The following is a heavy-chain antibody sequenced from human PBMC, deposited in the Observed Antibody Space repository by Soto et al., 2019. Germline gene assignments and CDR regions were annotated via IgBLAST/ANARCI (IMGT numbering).Heavy chain of an antibody. CDR2: VSGSGGGT. V-gene: IGHV3-23*01. Sequence: GGSLRLSCATSGFTFTTHAMSWVRQAPGKGLEWVSAVSGSGGGTYYADSVRGRFTVSRDISRNTLYLQMNSLRADDTATYYCAKGALLYATSCIDDWGQGTLVTVYS. D-gene: IGHD2-8*01. CDR3: AKGALLYATSCIDD. J-gene: IGHJ4*02. CDR1: GFTFTTHA.